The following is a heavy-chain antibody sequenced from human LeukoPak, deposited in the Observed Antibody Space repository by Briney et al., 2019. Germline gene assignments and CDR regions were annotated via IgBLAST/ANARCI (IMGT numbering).Heavy chain of an antibody. CDR3: ARVRGNDRYVADY. Sequence: ASVKVSCKASGYTFTSYYMHWVRQAPGQGLEWMGIINPSGGSTSYAQKFQGRITLTRDTSISTFYMELSSLRSEDTALYFCARVRGNDRYVADYWGQGTLVTVSS. D-gene: IGHD3-16*02. CDR2: INPSGGST. CDR1: GYTFTSYY. J-gene: IGHJ4*02. V-gene: IGHV1-46*01.